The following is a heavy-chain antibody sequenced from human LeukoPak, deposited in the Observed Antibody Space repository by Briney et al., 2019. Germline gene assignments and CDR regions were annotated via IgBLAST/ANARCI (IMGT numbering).Heavy chain of an antibody. V-gene: IGHV1-8*01. J-gene: IGHJ4*02. CDR3: AGGPPESSSSDY. Sequence: GASVKVSCKASGYTFTSYDINWVRQAPGQGLEWMGWMNPKNANTGYAQKFQGRVTMTRNTSISTAYMEVTSLRSEDTAVYYCAGGPPESSSSDYWGRGTLVTVSS. CDR1: GYTFTSYD. CDR2: MNPKNANT. D-gene: IGHD6-13*01.